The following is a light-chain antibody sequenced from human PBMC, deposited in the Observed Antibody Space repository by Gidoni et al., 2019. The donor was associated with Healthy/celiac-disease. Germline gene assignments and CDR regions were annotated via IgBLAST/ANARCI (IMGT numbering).Light chain of an antibody. V-gene: IGKV1-27*01. CDR2: AAS. CDR1: QGISNY. Sequence: DIQMTQSPSSLSASVGDRVTITCRASQGISNYLAWYQQKPGKVPKLLIYAASTLEARVPSRFSGSGTGTDFTISSSNLQPEDVENCYCQKNNSAPWTFGQGTKVEIK. J-gene: IGKJ1*01. CDR3: QKNNSAPWT.